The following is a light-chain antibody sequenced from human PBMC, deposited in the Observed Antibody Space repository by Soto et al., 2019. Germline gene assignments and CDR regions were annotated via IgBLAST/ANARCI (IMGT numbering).Light chain of an antibody. V-gene: IGLV2-14*01. CDR1: TSDVGGYKY. Sequence: QSALTQPASVSGSPGQSITISCTGTTSDVGGYKYVSWYQQHPGKAPKLMIYDVSNRPSGVSNRFSGSKSGNTASLTISGLQAEDEADYYCSSYTSSSFVAFGGGTKVTVL. J-gene: IGLJ2*01. CDR3: SSYTSSSFVA. CDR2: DVS.